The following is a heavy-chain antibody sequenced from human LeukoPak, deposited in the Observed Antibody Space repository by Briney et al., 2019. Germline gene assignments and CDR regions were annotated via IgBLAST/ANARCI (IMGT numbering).Heavy chain of an antibody. D-gene: IGHD6-13*01. J-gene: IGHJ4*02. CDR1: GFTFDDYA. CDR2: FDGRGGTT. Sequence: GGSLRLSCAASGFTFDDYAMHWVRHAPGKGLEWVALFDGRGGTTNYADSVKGRFTISRDSSKNSLYLQMNSLRTEDTAFYYCAKDKGSISSWGFDFWGQGTLVTVSS. V-gene: IGHV3-43*02. CDR3: AKDKGSISSWGFDF.